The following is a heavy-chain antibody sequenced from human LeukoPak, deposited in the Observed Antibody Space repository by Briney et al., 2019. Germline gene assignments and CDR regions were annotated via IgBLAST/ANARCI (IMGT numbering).Heavy chain of an antibody. CDR1: GLIFSSYS. Sequence: GGSLRLSCAASGLIFSSYSMDWVRQAPGMGLEWVSYIGTFSSSKYYADSVKGRFTISRDNAKKSLHLQMNSLRAEDTGVYYCVRASGGFDYWGQGTLVTVSS. V-gene: IGHV3-48*04. D-gene: IGHD3-10*01. CDR2: IGTFSSSK. CDR3: VRASGGFDY. J-gene: IGHJ4*02.